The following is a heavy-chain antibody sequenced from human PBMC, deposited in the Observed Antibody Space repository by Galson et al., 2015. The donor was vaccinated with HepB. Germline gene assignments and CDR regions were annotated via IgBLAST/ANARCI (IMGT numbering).Heavy chain of an antibody. V-gene: IGHV3-7*03. CDR1: GFTFSSYW. CDR2: IKQDGSEK. J-gene: IGHJ4*02. D-gene: IGHD6-6*01. Sequence: SLRLSCAASGFTFSSYWMSWVRQAPGKGLEWVANIKQDGSEKYYVDSVKGRFTISRDNAKNSLYLQMNSLRAEDTAVYYCAGRSIAARPYYFDYWGQGTLVTVSS. CDR3: AGRSIAARPYYFDY.